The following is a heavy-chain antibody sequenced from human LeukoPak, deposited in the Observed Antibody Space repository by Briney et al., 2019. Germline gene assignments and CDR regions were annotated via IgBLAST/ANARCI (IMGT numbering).Heavy chain of an antibody. CDR1: GGTFSSYA. Sequence: SVKVSCKASGGTFSSYAISWVRQAPGQGLEWMGRIIPIFGTANYAQKFQGRVTITTDESTSTAYMELSSLGSEDTAVYYCARDRRGIVGATLAFDIWGQGTMVTVSS. D-gene: IGHD1-26*01. J-gene: IGHJ3*02. CDR2: IIPIFGTA. V-gene: IGHV1-69*05. CDR3: ARDRRGIVGATLAFDI.